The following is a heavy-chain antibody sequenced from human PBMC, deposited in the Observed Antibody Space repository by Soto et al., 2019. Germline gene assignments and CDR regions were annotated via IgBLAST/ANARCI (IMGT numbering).Heavy chain of an antibody. CDR1: GFSLSTSGMC. CDR3: ARDSVALYYYYYGMDA. J-gene: IGHJ6*02. V-gene: IGHV2-70*11. D-gene: IGHD2-21*01. CDR2: IDWDDDK. Sequence: SGPTLVNPTQTLTLTCTFSGFSLSTSGMCVSWIRQPPGKALEWLARIDWDDDKYYSTSLKTRLTISKDTSKNQVVLTMTNMDPVDTATYYCARDSVALYYYYYGMDAWGQGTTVTAP.